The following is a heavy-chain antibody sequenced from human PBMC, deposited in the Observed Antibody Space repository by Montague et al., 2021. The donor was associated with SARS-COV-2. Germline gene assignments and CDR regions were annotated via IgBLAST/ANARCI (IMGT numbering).Heavy chain of an antibody. CDR2: IYSGGTT. CDR3: ARGSGWFLEEHYFDY. CDR1: GFTVSSNY. V-gene: IGHV3-53*01. D-gene: IGHD6-19*01. J-gene: IGHJ4*02. Sequence: SLRLSYAASGFTVSSNYMTWVRQAPGKGLEWVSVIYSGGTTSYADSVKGRFTISRDNSKNTLNLQMNSLRAEDTAVYYCARGSGWFLEEHYFDYWGQGTLVTVSS.